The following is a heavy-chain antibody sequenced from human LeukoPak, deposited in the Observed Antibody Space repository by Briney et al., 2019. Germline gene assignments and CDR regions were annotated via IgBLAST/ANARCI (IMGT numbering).Heavy chain of an antibody. J-gene: IGHJ6*03. CDR3: ARHRIAAAGTVLQNYYMDV. D-gene: IGHD6-13*01. Sequence: GESLKISCKGSGYSFTSYWIGWVRQMPGKGLEWMGIIYPGDSDTGYSPSFQGQVTISADKSISTAYLQWGSLKASDTAMYYCARHRIAAAGTVLQNYYMDVWGKGTTVTVSS. CDR1: GYSFTSYW. V-gene: IGHV5-51*01. CDR2: IYPGDSDT.